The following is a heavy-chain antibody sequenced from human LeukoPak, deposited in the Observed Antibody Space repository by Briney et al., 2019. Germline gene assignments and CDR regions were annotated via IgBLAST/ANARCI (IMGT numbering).Heavy chain of an antibody. CDR2: IYYSGST. V-gene: IGHV4-59*01. J-gene: IGHJ4*02. CDR3: ARSWSIAARPGYFDY. Sequence: SETLSLTCTVSGGSINSYYWSWIRQTPGKGLEWIGYIYYSGSTKYNPSLQSRVTISVDTSKNQFSLKLSSVTAADTAVYYCARSWSIAARPGYFDYRGQGTLVTVSS. CDR1: GGSINSYY. D-gene: IGHD6-6*01.